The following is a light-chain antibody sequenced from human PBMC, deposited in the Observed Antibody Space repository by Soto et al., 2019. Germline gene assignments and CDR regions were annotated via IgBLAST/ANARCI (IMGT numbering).Light chain of an antibody. V-gene: IGLV2-14*03. J-gene: IGLJ1*01. CDR2: DVS. CDR3: TSFTSRHTYV. CDR1: SSDVGGYNY. Sequence: QSVLTQPASVSGSPGQSITISCIGTSSDVGGYNYVSWYQQHPDKAPRLMIYDVSNRPSGVSDRFSGSKSGDTASLTISGLQAEDEADYYCTSFTSRHTYVFGTGTKVTVL.